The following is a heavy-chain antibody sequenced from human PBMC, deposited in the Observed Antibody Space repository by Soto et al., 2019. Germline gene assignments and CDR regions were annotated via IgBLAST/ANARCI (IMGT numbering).Heavy chain of an antibody. Sequence: SETLSLTCTVSGGSISSYDWSWIRQPPGKGLEWIGYIYYSGSTNYNPSLKSRVTISVDTSKNQFSLKLSSVTAADTAVYYCATSPSCGWSSHWGQGTPAPVSS. V-gene: IGHV4-59*01. CDR3: ATSPSCGWSSH. D-gene: IGHD6-19*01. CDR2: IYYSGST. CDR1: GGSISSYD. J-gene: IGHJ4*02.